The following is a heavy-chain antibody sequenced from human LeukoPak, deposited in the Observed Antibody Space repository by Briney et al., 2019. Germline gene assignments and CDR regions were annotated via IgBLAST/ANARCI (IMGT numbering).Heavy chain of an antibody. D-gene: IGHD3-3*01. CDR1: GGSISGYY. CDR2: IYYSGST. J-gene: IGHJ2*01. V-gene: IGHV4-59*01. CDR3: ARDGVSALNLYSDL. Sequence: PSETLSLTCIVSGGSISGYYWGWIRQPPGKGLEWIGSIYYSGSTDYNPSLKSRVIISVDTSKNQFSLSLISATAADTAVHYCARDGVSALNLYSDLWGRGTLVTVSS.